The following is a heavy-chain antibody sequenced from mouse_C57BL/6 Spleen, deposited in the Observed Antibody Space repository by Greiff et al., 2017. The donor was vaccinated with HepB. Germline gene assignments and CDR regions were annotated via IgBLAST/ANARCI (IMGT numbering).Heavy chain of an antibody. CDR2: IDPSDSYT. CDR3: ARQALYYGSSYEAMAY. CDR1: GYTFTSYW. J-gene: IGHJ4*01. V-gene: IGHV1-50*01. D-gene: IGHD1-1*01. Sequence: QVQLQQPGAELVKPGASVKLSCKASGYTFTSYWMQWVKQRPGQGLEWIGEIDPSDSYTNYNQKFKGKATLTVDTSSSTAYMELSSLTSEDSAVYYCARQALYYGSSYEAMAYWGQGTSVTVSS.